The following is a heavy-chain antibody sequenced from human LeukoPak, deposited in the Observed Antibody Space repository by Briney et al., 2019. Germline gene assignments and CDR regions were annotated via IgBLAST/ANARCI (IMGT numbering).Heavy chain of an antibody. CDR2: LYSGGNT. CDR3: AKEPRITIFGVDDAFDI. CDR1: GVPVRNNY. V-gene: IGHV3-53*01. Sequence: GSLRLSRSVSGVPVRNNYMSWGRPAPGEGVEWGSGLYSGGNTYYADSVKGRFTISRDNSKNTLYLQMNSLRAEDTAVYYCAKEPRITIFGVDDAFDIWGQGTMVTVSS. D-gene: IGHD3-3*01. J-gene: IGHJ3*02.